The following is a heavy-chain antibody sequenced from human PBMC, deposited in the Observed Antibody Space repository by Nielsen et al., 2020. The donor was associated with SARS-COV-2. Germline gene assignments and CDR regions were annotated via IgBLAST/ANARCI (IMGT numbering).Heavy chain of an antibody. Sequence: GESLKISCAASGFTFSSYGMHWVRQAPGKGLEWVAVISYDGSNKYYADSVKGRFTISRDNSKSTLYLQMNSLRAEDTAVYYCAKPYSSGWHLYYYYGMDVWGQGTTVTVSS. CDR1: GFTFSSYG. CDR3: AKPYSSGWHLYYYYGMDV. D-gene: IGHD6-19*01. V-gene: IGHV3-30*18. CDR2: ISYDGSNK. J-gene: IGHJ6*02.